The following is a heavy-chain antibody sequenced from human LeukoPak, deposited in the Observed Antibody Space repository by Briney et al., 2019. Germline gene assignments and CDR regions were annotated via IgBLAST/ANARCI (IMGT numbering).Heavy chain of an antibody. CDR2: INPNSGGT. J-gene: IGHJ4*02. Sequence: ASVKVSCKASGYTFTGYYMHWVRQAPGQGLEWMGRINPNSGGTNYAQKFQGRVTMTRDTSISTAYMELSRLRSDDTAVYYCARDRGYSSSWYGYWGQGTQVTVSS. CDR3: ARDRGYSSSWYGY. CDR1: GYTFTGYY. D-gene: IGHD6-13*01. V-gene: IGHV1-2*06.